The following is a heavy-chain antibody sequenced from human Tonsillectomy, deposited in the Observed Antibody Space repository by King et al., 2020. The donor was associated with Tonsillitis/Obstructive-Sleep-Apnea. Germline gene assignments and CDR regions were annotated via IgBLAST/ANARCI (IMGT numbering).Heavy chain of an antibody. CDR3: AREGAYSNYLDY. Sequence: VQLVESGGGVVQPGRSLRLSCAASGFTFSSYAMHWVRQAPGKGLEWVAVISYDGSNKYYADSVKGRFTISRDNSKNTLYLQMNSLRAEDTDVYYCAREGAYSNYLDYWGQGTLVTVYS. V-gene: IGHV3-30*04. CDR1: GFTFSSYA. D-gene: IGHD4-11*01. J-gene: IGHJ4*02. CDR2: ISYDGSNK.